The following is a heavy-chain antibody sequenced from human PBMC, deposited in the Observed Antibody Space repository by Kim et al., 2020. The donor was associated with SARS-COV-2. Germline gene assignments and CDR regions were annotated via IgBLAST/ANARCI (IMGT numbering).Heavy chain of an antibody. Sequence: GSTYYADSVKGRLTISRDNSKNTLYLQMNSLRAEDTAVYYCAKGRFFDFWGQGTLVTVAS. V-gene: IGHV3-23*01. CDR2: GST. J-gene: IGHJ4*02. CDR3: AKGRFFDF.